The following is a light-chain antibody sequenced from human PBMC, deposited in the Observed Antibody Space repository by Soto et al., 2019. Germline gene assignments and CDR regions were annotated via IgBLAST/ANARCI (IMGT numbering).Light chain of an antibody. V-gene: IGLV1-44*01. CDR3: AAWGDNLNGWV. Sequence: QSVLTQPPSASGTPGQRVTISCSGSSSNIENNAVNWYQQFPGTAPKLLIYDNIQRPSGVPDRFSGSKSGTSASLAISGLQSEDEADYYCAAWGDNLNGWVFGGGTKLTVL. J-gene: IGLJ3*02. CDR1: SSNIENNA. CDR2: DNI.